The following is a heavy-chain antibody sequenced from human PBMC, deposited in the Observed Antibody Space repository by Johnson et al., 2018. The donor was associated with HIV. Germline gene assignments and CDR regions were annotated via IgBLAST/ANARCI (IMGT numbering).Heavy chain of an antibody. CDR2: IYSAVST. V-gene: IGHV3-53*01. J-gene: IGHJ3*02. CDR1: GFTHSSNY. CDR3: ARGVYSSRWYGAFDI. Sequence: MQLVEPGGGLLQPRGSMRLSRSACGFTHSSNYMSLLRQAPGEVMVLASVIYSAVSTYFADSVKGRFTIYRDNSKNTIYLQMNRLRAEDTAVYYWARGVYSSRWYGAFDIWGQGTMVTVSS. D-gene: IGHD6-13*01.